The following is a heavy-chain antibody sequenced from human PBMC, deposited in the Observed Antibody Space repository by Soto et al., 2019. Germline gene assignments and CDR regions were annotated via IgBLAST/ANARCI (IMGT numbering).Heavy chain of an antibody. J-gene: IGHJ6*02. CDR1: GFTFSSYA. CDR3: AKEGSTSDYYYYGMDV. Sequence: GGSLRLSCAASGFTFSSYAMHWVRQAPGKGLEWVAVISYDGSNKYYADSVKGRFTISRDNSKNTLYLQMNSLRAEDTAVYYCAKEGSTSDYYYYGMDVWGQGTTVTVSS. V-gene: IGHV3-30*04. CDR2: ISYDGSNK. D-gene: IGHD2-2*01.